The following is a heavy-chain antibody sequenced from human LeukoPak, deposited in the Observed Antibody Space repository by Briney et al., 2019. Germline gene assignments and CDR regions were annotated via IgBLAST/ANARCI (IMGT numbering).Heavy chain of an antibody. D-gene: IGHD3-3*01. Sequence: PGGSQRLSCAASGFTFSSYSMIWVRQAPGKGLEWVSYISSSSSTIYYADSVKGRFTISRDNAKDSLYPQMNSQRADDTAVYYCARRDFWSGSDYWGQGTLVTVSS. CDR1: GFTFSSYS. J-gene: IGHJ4*02. CDR3: ARRDFWSGSDY. V-gene: IGHV3-48*04. CDR2: ISSSSSTI.